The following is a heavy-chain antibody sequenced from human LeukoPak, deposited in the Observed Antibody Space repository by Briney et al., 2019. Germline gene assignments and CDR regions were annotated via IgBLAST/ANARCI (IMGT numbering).Heavy chain of an antibody. CDR1: GYSISSGYY. Sequence: SETLSLTCTVSGYSISSGYYWGWIRQPPGKGLEWIGYIYYSGSTNYNPSLKSRVTISVDTSKSQFSLKLSSVTAADTAVYYCARHCGGDCYFWEGGPAGTDVWGQGTTVTVSS. D-gene: IGHD2-21*02. V-gene: IGHV4-38-2*02. CDR2: IYYSGST. CDR3: ARHCGGDCYFWEGGPAGTDV. J-gene: IGHJ6*02.